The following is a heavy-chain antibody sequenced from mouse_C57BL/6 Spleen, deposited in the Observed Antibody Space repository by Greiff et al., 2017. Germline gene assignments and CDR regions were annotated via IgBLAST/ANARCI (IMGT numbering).Heavy chain of an antibody. CDR3: SRESWGRSIDY. Sequence: DVKLVESGGGLVKPGGSLKLSCAASGFTFSSYAMSWVRQTPEKRLEWVATISDCGSYTYYPDNVKVRFTISRDNAKDNLYLQMNHLKSEDTAMYYCSRESWGRSIDYWGQGTSVTVSS. J-gene: IGHJ4*01. CDR1: GFTFSSYA. V-gene: IGHV5-4*01. CDR2: ISDCGSYT.